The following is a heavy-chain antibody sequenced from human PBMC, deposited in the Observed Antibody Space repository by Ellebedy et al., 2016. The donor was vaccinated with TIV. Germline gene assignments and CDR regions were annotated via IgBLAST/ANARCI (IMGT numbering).Heavy chain of an antibody. CDR1: GYTFTGYY. J-gene: IGHJ5*02. V-gene: IGHV1-2*02. CDR3: ASAPHSSGWYLVDP. Sequence: AASVKVSCKASGYTFTGYYMHWVRQAPGQGLEWMGWINPNSGGTNYAQKFQGRVTMTRDTSISTAYMELSRLRSDDTAVYYCASAPHSSGWYLVDPWGQGTLVTVSS. D-gene: IGHD6-19*01. CDR2: INPNSGGT.